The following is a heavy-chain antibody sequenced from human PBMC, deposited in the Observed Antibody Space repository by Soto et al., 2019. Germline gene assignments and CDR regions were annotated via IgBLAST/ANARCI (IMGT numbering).Heavy chain of an antibody. CDR1: GFALSTSR. V-gene: IGHV3-74*01. Sequence: EVQLVESGGGFVEPGGSLRLSCAVSGFALSTSRMHCLRQAPGNGLVWVSHIDADGTTANYADSVKGRVNISSYHAMNTVYLQMNSLRAEDTAVYYCARDPRGNWNANFHYWRQGTQVTVSS. CDR2: IDADGTTA. J-gene: IGHJ4*02. D-gene: IGHD1-1*01. CDR3: ARDPRGNWNANFHY.